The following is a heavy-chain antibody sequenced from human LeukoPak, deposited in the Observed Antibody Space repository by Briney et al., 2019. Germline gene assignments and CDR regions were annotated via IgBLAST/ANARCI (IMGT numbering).Heavy chain of an antibody. Sequence: GASVKVSCKASGYTFTSYDINWVRQATGQGLEWMGWISAYNGNTNYAQKLQGRVTMTTDTSTSTAYMELRSLRSDDTAVYYCARWGYGSGSYYNFDAFDIWGQGTMVTVSS. D-gene: IGHD3-10*01. V-gene: IGHV1-18*01. CDR1: GYTFTSYD. J-gene: IGHJ3*02. CDR3: ARWGYGSGSYYNFDAFDI. CDR2: ISAYNGNT.